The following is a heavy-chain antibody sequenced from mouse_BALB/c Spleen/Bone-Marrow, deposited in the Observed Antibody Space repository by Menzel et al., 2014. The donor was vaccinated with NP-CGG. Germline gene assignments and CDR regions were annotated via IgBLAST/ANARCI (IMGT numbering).Heavy chain of an antibody. CDR1: GYTFTNFW. CDR2: IAPGTGTT. J-gene: IGHJ4*01. Sequence: DLVKPGASVKLSCKASGYTFTNFWINWIKQRPGQGLEWIGRIAPGTGTTYYNEMFKGKATLTVDTPSSTAYIQLSSLSSEDSAVYFCARYDYVMDYWGQGTSVTVSS. CDR3: ARYDYVMDY. V-gene: IGHV1S41*01. D-gene: IGHD2-3*01.